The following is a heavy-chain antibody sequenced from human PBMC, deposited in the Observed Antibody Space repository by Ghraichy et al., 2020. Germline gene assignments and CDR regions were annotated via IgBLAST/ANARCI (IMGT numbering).Heavy chain of an antibody. CDR1: GFTFSSYW. V-gene: IGHV3-7*01. CDR2: IKQDGSEK. J-gene: IGHJ5*02. CDR3: ARDRRGIAVAGNWFDP. D-gene: IGHD6-19*01. Sequence: GESLNISCAASGFTFSSYWMSWVHQAPGKGLEWVANIKQDGSEKYYVDSVKGRFTISRDNAKNSLYLQMNSLRAEDTAVYYCARDRRGIAVAGNWFDPWGQGTLVTVSS.